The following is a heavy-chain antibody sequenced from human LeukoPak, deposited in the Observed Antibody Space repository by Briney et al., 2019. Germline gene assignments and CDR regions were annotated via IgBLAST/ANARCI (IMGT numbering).Heavy chain of an antibody. CDR3: ARDLPYSSSWNFDY. CDR2: IWYDGSNK. J-gene: IGHJ4*02. V-gene: IGHV3-33*01. CDR1: GFTFSSYG. D-gene: IGHD6-13*01. Sequence: GGSLRLSCAASGFTFSSYGMHWVRQAPGKGLEWVAVIWYDGSNKYYADSVKGRFTISRDNSKNTLHLQMNSLRAEDTAVYYCARDLPYSSSWNFDYWGQGTLVTVSS.